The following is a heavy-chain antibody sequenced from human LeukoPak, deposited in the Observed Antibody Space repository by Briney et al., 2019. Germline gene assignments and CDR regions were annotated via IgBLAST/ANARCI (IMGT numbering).Heavy chain of an antibody. J-gene: IGHJ4*02. Sequence: SETLSLTCAVSGGAFSNYFWTWIRQPPGKGLEWIAEINDSGSTNSNSSLRSRVAISLDTSKNQFSLRLTSVTAAVTAVYYCARGQYCSTTTCYSARRYFDFWGQGTLVTVSS. V-gene: IGHV4-34*01. CDR2: INDSGST. CDR1: GGAFSNYF. CDR3: ARGQYCSTTTCYSARRYFDF. D-gene: IGHD2-2*01.